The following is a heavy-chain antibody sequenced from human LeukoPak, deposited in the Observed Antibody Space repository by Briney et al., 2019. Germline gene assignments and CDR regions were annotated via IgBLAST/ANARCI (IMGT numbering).Heavy chain of an antibody. CDR2: INHSGST. Sequence: SETLSLTCAVYGGSFSGYYWSWIRQPPGKGLEWIGEINHSGSTNYNPSLKSRVTISVDTSKNQFSLKLSSVTAADTAVYYCARGQHGWVNYYYYGMDVWGQGTTVTVSS. J-gene: IGHJ6*02. V-gene: IGHV4-34*01. CDR3: ARGQHGWVNYYYYGMDV. CDR1: GGSFSGYY. D-gene: IGHD1-26*01.